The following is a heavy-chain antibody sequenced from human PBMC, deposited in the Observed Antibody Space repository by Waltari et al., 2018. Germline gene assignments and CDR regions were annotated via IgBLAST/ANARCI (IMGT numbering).Heavy chain of an antibody. D-gene: IGHD6-19*01. CDR1: GGSISSSSYY. CDR3: ARIRSGSLGY. Sequence: QLQLQESGPGLVKPSETLSLTCTVSGGSISSSSYYWGWIRQPPGKGLEWIGSIYYSGSTYSNPSLKSRVTISVDTSKNQFSLKLSSVTAADTAVYYCARIRSGSLGYWGQGTLVTVSS. CDR2: IYYSGST. J-gene: IGHJ4*02. V-gene: IGHV4-39*01.